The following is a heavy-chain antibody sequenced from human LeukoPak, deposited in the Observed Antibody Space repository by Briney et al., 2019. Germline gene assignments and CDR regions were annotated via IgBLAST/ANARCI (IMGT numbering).Heavy chain of an antibody. D-gene: IGHD6-19*01. V-gene: IGHV4-59*01. J-gene: IGHJ4*02. Sequence: PSETLSLTCTVSGGSISSYYWSWIRQPPGKGLEWIGYIYYSGSTNYNPSLKSRVTISVDTSKKQFSLKLSSVTAADTAVYYCARYSSGWPYYFDYWDQGTLVTVSS. CDR3: ARYSSGWPYYFDY. CDR2: IYYSGST. CDR1: GGSISSYY.